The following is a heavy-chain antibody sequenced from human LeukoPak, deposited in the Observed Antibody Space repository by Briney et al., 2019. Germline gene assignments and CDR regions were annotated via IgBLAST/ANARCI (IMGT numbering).Heavy chain of an antibody. V-gene: IGHV3-11*04. D-gene: IGHD3-16*01. J-gene: IGHJ5*02. CDR1: GFIFSDYY. CDR2: ISSGGSTI. CDR3: ARRAGGLARNNWFDP. Sequence: PGGSLRLSCAASGFIFSDYYMSWIRQAPGKGLEWLSFISSGGSTIYYADSVKGRFTISRDNSKNTLYLQMNSLRAVDTAVYYCARRAGGLARNNWFDPWGQGTLVTVSS.